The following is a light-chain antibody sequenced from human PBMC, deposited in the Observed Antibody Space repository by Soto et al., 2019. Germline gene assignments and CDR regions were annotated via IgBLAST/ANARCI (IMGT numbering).Light chain of an antibody. J-gene: IGKJ4*01. CDR3: QQYYNCPLT. V-gene: IGKV3-15*01. Sequence: EIVMTQSPATLSVSPGERATLSCRASQSISSNLAWYQQKPGQPPRLLISGASARATDIPARFGGSGSGTEFSLTISSLQAEDVAIYYCQQYYNCPLTFGGGPKVEIK. CDR1: QSISSN. CDR2: GAS.